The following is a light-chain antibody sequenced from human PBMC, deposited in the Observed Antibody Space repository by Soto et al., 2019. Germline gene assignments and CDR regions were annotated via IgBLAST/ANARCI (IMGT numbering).Light chain of an antibody. Sequence: EIVLTQSPGTLTLSPGERATLSCRAIQTVSSNYLAWYQHKSGQAPRLLMYGASSRATGIPDRFSGSGSGTEFTLTVSSLQSEDFAVYYCQQYNDWPRVTFGQGTRLEIK. CDR2: GAS. J-gene: IGKJ5*01. CDR1: QTVSSNY. CDR3: QQYNDWPRVT. V-gene: IGKV3-20*01.